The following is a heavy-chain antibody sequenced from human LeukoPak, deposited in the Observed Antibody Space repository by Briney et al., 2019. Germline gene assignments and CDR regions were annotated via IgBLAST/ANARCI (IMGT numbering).Heavy chain of an antibody. CDR2: IKSKTDGGTT. D-gene: IGHD3-16*01. V-gene: IGHV3-15*01. J-gene: IGHJ4*02. CDR3: TTVYDYAYYFDY. CDR1: GFTFSSYA. Sequence: PGGSLRLSCAASGFTFSSYAMSWVRQAPGKGLEWVGRIKSKTDGGTTDYAAPVKGRFTISRDDSKNTLYLQMNSLKTEDTAVYYCTTVYDYAYYFDYWGQGTLVTVSS.